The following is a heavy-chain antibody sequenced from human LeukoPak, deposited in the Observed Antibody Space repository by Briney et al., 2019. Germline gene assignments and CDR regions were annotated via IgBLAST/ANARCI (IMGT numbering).Heavy chain of an antibody. D-gene: IGHD3-10*01. CDR3: ARGGYYGSGNDFRFDP. V-gene: IGHV4-4*07. J-gene: IGHJ5*02. CDR1: GGSTSSYY. CDR2: IYTSGIISGNT. Sequence: SETLSLTCSVSGGSTSSYYWSWIRQPPGKGLEWIGRIYTSGIISGNTNYNPSLKSRVTMSVDTSKNQFSLKLSSVTAADTAVYYCARGGYYGSGNDFRFDPWGQGTLVTVSS.